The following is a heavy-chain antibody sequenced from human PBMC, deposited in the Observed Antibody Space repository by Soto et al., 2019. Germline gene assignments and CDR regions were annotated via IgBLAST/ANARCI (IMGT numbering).Heavy chain of an antibody. D-gene: IGHD3-3*01. CDR3: ARVIVEYYDFWRDYYYYYYMDV. J-gene: IGHJ6*03. CDR1: GFTVSSNY. Sequence: GGSLRLSCAASGFTVSSNYMSWVRQAPGKGLEWVSVIYSGGSTYYADSVKGRFTISRDNSKNTLYLQMNSLRAEDTAVYYCARVIVEYYDFWRDYYYYYYMDVWGKGTTVTVS. V-gene: IGHV3-66*01. CDR2: IYSGGST.